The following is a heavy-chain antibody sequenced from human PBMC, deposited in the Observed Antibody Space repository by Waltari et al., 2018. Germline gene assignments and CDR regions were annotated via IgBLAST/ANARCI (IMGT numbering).Heavy chain of an antibody. Sequence: QLPLLESGPGLVKPSETLSPTCTVSGDYVINSNYSWGWIRKPPGKGLEWIGNIYYSGRSSYNPSLKSRVIISVDTSKNQFSVRLTSVTAADTAVFYCARLSPPMWVRGVKGGYYFDYWGPGTLVTVSS. CDR2: IYYSGRS. CDR1: GDYVINSNYS. D-gene: IGHD3-10*01. V-gene: IGHV4-39*07. J-gene: IGHJ4*02. CDR3: ARLSPPMWVRGVKGGYYFDY.